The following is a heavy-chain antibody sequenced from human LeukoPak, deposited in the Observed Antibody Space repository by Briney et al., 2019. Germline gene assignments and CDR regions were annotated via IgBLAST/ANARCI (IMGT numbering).Heavy chain of an antibody. CDR3: ARRYCSGGSCYSSDWFDP. V-gene: IGHV3-33*08. Sequence: GGSLRLSCAASGFTFSSYGMHWVRQAPGEGLEWVAVIWYDGSNKYYADSVKGRFTISRDNSKNTLYLQMNSLRAEDTAVYYCARRYCSGGSCYSSDWFDPWGQGTLVTVSS. CDR2: IWYDGSNK. CDR1: GFTFSSYG. J-gene: IGHJ5*02. D-gene: IGHD2-15*01.